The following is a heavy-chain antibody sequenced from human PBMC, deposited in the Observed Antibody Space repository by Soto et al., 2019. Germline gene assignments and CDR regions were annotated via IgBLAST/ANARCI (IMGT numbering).Heavy chain of an antibody. Sequence: LRLSCAASGFTFSSYAMHWVRQAPGKGLEWVAVISYDGSNKYYADSVKGRFTISRDNSKNTLYLQMNSLRAEDTAVYYCAKGVPGIAVAGTGYFQHWGQGTLVTVSS. CDR3: AKGVPGIAVAGTGYFQH. CDR1: GFTFSSYA. CDR2: ISYDGSNK. J-gene: IGHJ1*01. V-gene: IGHV3-30-3*01. D-gene: IGHD6-19*01.